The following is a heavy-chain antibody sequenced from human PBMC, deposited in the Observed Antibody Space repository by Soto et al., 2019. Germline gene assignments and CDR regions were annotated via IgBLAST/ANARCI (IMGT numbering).Heavy chain of an antibody. J-gene: IGHJ5*02. V-gene: IGHV4-59*08. CDR1: GGSISSYY. Sequence: SETLSLTCTVSGGSISSYYWSWIRQPPGKGLEWIGYIYYSGSTNYNPSLKSRVTISVDTSKNQFSLKLCSVTAADTAVYYCARRASSSSWYRSSNNWFDPWGQGTLVTVSS. CDR2: IYYSGST. D-gene: IGHD6-13*01. CDR3: ARRASSSSWYRSSNNWFDP.